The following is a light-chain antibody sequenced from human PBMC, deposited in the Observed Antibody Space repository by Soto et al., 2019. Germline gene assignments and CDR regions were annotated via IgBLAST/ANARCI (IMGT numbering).Light chain of an antibody. Sequence: EVVLTPSPGTLSLSPGDRATLSCGASQSVTSKLAWYQQKPGQAPRLLISGASNRATGIPDRFSGSGSGTDFTLTISRLEPDDFALYFCQQYGGSPITFGLGTRLEIK. V-gene: IGKV3-20*01. J-gene: IGKJ5*01. CDR2: GAS. CDR1: QSVTSK. CDR3: QQYGGSPIT.